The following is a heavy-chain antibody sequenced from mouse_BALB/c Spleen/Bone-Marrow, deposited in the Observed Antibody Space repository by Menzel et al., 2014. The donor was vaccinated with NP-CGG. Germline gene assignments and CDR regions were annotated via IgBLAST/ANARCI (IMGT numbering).Heavy chain of an antibody. CDR2: IDPANGNT. CDR3: ARKGNYGAWFAY. D-gene: IGHD2-1*01. CDR1: GFNITDTY. Sequence: EVQLQQSGAELVKPGASVKLSCTASGFNITDTYMHWVKQRPEQGLEWIGRIDPANGNTKYDPKFQGKATITADTSSNTAYLQLSSLTSEDTAVYYCARKGNYGAWFAYWGQGTLVTVSA. V-gene: IGHV14-3*02. J-gene: IGHJ3*01.